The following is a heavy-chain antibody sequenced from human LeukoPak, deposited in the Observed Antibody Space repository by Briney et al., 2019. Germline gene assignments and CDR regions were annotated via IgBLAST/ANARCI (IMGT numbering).Heavy chain of an antibody. V-gene: IGHV3-33*08. CDR2: IWYDGSNK. D-gene: IGHD6-13*01. Sequence: PGGSLRLSCAVSGCTFSSYGMHWVRQAPGKGLEWVAVIWYDGSNKYYADSVKGRFTISRDNSKNTPYLQMNSLRAEDTAVYYCARDPHSSSWYFLGMDVWGKGTTVTVSS. J-gene: IGHJ6*04. CDR1: GCTFSSYG. CDR3: ARDPHSSSWYFLGMDV.